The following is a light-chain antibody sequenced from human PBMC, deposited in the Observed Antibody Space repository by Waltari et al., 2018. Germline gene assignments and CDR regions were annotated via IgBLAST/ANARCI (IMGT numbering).Light chain of an antibody. CDR1: QSIGDY. J-gene: IGKJ4*01. CDR3: QQGYRTPLT. Sequence: DIQMTQSPSSLSASVGDRVTITCRASQSIGDYLNWYQQKPGKAPKVLIYAASSLQSWVPSRFSGSGSGTDFTLTISTLQPEDFATYYCQQGYRTPLTFGGGTKVEIK. CDR2: AAS. V-gene: IGKV1-39*01.